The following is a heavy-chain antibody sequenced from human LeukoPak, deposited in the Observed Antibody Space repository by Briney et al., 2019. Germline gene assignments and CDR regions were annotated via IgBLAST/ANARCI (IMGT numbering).Heavy chain of an antibody. D-gene: IGHD6-19*01. V-gene: IGHV3-23*01. CDR2: ISGSGGST. CDR1: GFIFSNAW. CDR3: AKEVYSSGWYENPTYYYYYGMDV. J-gene: IGHJ6*02. Sequence: GGSLRLSCAASGFIFSNAWMNWVRQAPGKGLEWVSAISGSGGSTYYADSVKGRFTISRDNSKNTLYLQMNSPRAEDTAVYYCAKEVYSSGWYENPTYYYYYGMDVWGQGTTVTVSS.